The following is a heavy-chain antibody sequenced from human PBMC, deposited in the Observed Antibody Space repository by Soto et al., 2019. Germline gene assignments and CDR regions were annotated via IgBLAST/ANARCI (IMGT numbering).Heavy chain of an antibody. Sequence: TSETLSLTCTVSGGSISSSSYYWGWIRQPPGKGLEWIGSIYYSGSTYYNPSLKSRVTISVDTSKNQFSLKLSSVTAADTAVYYCAGTRTGWFDPWGQGTLVTVSS. CDR2: IYYSGST. J-gene: IGHJ5*02. CDR3: AGTRTGWFDP. V-gene: IGHV4-39*01. CDR1: GGSISSSSYY.